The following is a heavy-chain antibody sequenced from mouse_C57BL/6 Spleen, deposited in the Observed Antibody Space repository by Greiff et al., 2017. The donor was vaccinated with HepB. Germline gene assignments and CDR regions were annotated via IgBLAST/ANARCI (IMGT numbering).Heavy chain of an antibody. CDR3: ARSWYYGSSYYFDY. J-gene: IGHJ2*01. CDR1: GYTFTSYW. Sequence: SCKASGYTFTSYWMDWVKQRPGQGLEWIGNIYPSDSETHYNQKFKDKATLTVDKSSSTAYMQLSSLTSEDSAVYYCARSWYYGSSYYFDYWGQGTTLTVSS. D-gene: IGHD1-1*01. CDR2: IYPSDSET. V-gene: IGHV1-61*01.